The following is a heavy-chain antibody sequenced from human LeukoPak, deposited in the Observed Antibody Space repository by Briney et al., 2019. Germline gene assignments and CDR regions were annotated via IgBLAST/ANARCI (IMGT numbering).Heavy chain of an antibody. J-gene: IGHJ4*02. D-gene: IGHD1-26*01. Sequence: GGSLRLSCAASGFTFGNSAMSWVRQAPGKRLEWVSGISGSGGGTYYADSVKGRFTISRDNSKNTLYLQMNSLRAEDTAVYYCARAGSMRFDYWGQGTLVTVSS. CDR2: ISGSGGGT. CDR1: GFTFGNSA. CDR3: ARAGSMRFDY. V-gene: IGHV3-23*01.